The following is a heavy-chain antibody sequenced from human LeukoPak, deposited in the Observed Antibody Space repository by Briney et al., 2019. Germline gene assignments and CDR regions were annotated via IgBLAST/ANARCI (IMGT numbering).Heavy chain of an antibody. D-gene: IGHD5-18*01. Sequence: GGSLRLSCAASGFTFSSYGMHWVRQAPGKGLEWVSSISRSSSYIYYADSVKGRFTIPRDNAKNSLYLQMNSLRAEDTAVYYCARDNTAVGDGLGYWGQGTLVTVSS. CDR3: ARDNTAVGDGLGY. V-gene: IGHV3-21*01. CDR2: ISRSSSYI. J-gene: IGHJ4*02. CDR1: GFTFSSYG.